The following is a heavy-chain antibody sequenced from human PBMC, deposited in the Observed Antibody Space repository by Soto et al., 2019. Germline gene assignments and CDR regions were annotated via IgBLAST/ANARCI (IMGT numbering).Heavy chain of an antibody. CDR3: ARGALNWNSKLSNFVY. V-gene: IGHV1-8*01. Sequence: QVQLVQSGAEVKKPGASVKVSCKASGYTFTSYDINWVRQATGQGLEWMGWMNPNSGNTGYAQKFQGRVTMTRNTSISTAYMELSSLRSEDTAVYYCARGALNWNSKLSNFVYWGQGTLVTVSS. CDR1: GYTFTSYD. D-gene: IGHD1-7*01. J-gene: IGHJ4*02. CDR2: MNPNSGNT.